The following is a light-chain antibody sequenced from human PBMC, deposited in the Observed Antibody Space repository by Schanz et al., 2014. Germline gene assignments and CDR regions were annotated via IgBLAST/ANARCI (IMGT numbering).Light chain of an antibody. CDR2: GNY. CDR1: SSNIGAGYD. V-gene: IGLV1-40*01. J-gene: IGLJ3*02. Sequence: QSVLTQPPSVSGAPGQRVTISCTGSSSNIGAGYDVHWYQQLPGAAPKLLIYGNYRRPSGVPDRFSGSRSGTSASLAITGLQAEDEADYYCSSYTSSSTPPLFGGGTKLTVL. CDR3: SSYTSSSTPPL.